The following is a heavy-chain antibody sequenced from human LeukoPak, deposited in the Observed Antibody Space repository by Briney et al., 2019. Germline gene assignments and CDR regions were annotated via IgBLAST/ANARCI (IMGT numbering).Heavy chain of an antibody. D-gene: IGHD1-26*01. J-gene: IGHJ4*02. CDR1: GGSISSYY. CDR3: ARDQVGTTLDYFDY. Sequence: PSETLSLTCSVSGGSISSYYWSWIRQPAGKGLEWIGRIYTSGSTNYNPSLRSRVTMSVDTSNNQFSLKLTAVTAADTAVYYCARDQVGTTLDYFDYWGQGTLVTVSS. V-gene: IGHV4-4*07. CDR2: IYTSGST.